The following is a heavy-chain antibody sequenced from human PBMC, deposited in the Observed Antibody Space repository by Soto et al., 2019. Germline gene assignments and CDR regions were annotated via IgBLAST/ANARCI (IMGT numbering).Heavy chain of an antibody. V-gene: IGHV3-23*01. Sequence: PVGSLRLSCAASGFTFSSYAMSWVRQAPGKGLEWVSAISGSGGSTYYADSVKGRFTISRDNSKNTLYLQMNSLRAEDTAVYYCAKDSKISPDAFDIWGQGTMVTVSS. CDR2: ISGSGGST. J-gene: IGHJ3*02. CDR3: AKDSKISPDAFDI. CDR1: GFTFSSYA.